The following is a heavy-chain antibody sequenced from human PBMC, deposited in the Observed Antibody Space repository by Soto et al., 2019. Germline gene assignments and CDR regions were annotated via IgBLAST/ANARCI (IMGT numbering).Heavy chain of an antibody. V-gene: IGHV3-30-3*01. CDR1: GFTFSSYA. CDR3: AREDSYGYHYYYGMDV. J-gene: IGHJ6*02. Sequence: GGSLRLSCAASGFTFSSYAMHWVRQAPGKGLEWVAVISYDGSNKYYADSVKGRFTSSRDNSKNTLYLQMNSLRAEDTAGYYWAREDSYGYHYYYGMDVWGQGTTVTVSS. CDR2: ISYDGSNK. D-gene: IGHD5-18*01.